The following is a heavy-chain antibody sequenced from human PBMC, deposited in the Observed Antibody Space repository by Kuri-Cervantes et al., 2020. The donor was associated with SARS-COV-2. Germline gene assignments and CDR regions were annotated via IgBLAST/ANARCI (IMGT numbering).Heavy chain of an antibody. CDR3: AKDKIGDGKPIIY. D-gene: IGHD1-14*01. Sequence: SETLSLTCIVSGDSMSGSYWTWMRKSPGRGLGWIGYVSDTGSRYNPSIGSRVTLSVDTSKNQFSLRLTSVTAADTALYSCAKDKIGDGKPIIYWGRGIRGTVSS. CDR2: VSDTGS. CDR1: GDSMSGSY. J-gene: IGHJ4*02. V-gene: IGHV4-59*01.